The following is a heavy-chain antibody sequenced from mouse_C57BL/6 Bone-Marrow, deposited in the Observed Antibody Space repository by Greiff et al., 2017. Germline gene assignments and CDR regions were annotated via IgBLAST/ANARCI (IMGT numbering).Heavy chain of an antibody. V-gene: IGHV5-12*01. CDR2: ISNGGGST. J-gene: IGHJ4*01. CDR1: GFTFSDYY. Sequence: EVQLVQSGAGLVQPGGSLKLSCAASGFTFSDYYMYWVRQTPEKRLEWVAYISNGGGSTYYPATVKGRFTISRDNAKNTLYLQMSRVKSEDTAMYYCARHQNDYWGQGTSVTVSS. CDR3: ARHQNDY.